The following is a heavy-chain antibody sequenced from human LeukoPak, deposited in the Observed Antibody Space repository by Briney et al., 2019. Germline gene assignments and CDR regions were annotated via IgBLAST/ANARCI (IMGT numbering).Heavy chain of an antibody. J-gene: IGHJ4*02. Sequence: PSETLSLTCTVSGGSISSYYWSWIRQPPGKGLEWIGYIYYSGSTNYNPSLKSRVTISVDTSKNQFSLKLSSVTAADTAVYYCARLGGYCSSTSCYYRNYFDYGGQGTLVTVSA. D-gene: IGHD2-2*01. CDR2: IYYSGST. V-gene: IGHV4-59*08. CDR3: ARLGGYCSSTSCYYRNYFDY. CDR1: GGSISSYY.